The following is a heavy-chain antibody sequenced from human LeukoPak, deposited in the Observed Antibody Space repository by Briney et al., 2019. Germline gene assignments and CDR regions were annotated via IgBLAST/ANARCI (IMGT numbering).Heavy chain of an antibody. D-gene: IGHD3-22*01. J-gene: IGHJ4*02. CDR2: IIPILGIA. Sequence: GASVKVSCKASGGTFSSYTISWVRQAPGQGLEWMGRIIPILGIANYAQKFQGRVTITADKSTSTAYMELSSLRSEDTAVYYCASNYDSSGYYLGSHFDYWGQGTLVTVSS. V-gene: IGHV1-69*02. CDR3: ASNYDSSGYYLGSHFDY. CDR1: GGTFSSYT.